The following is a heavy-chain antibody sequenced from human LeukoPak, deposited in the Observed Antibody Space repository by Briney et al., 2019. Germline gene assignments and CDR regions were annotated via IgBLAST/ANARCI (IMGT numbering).Heavy chain of an antibody. CDR1: GYTFTSYY. Sequence: ASLKVSCKASGYTFTSYYMHWVRQAPGQRLEWMGIINPSGGSTSYAQKFQGRVTMTRDMSTSTVYMELSSLRSEDTAVYYCAREETVAGTDYFDYWGQETLVTVSS. CDR2: INPSGGST. J-gene: IGHJ4*02. D-gene: IGHD6-19*01. CDR3: AREETVAGTDYFDY. V-gene: IGHV1-46*01.